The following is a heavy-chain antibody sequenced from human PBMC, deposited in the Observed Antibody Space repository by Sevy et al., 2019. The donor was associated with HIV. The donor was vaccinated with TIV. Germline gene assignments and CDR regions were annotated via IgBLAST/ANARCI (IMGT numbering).Heavy chain of an antibody. D-gene: IGHD2-8*01. CDR3: AREGCTRPHDY. Sequence: GGSLRLSCAVSGFNFNIYSMSWVRQAPGKGLEWVSTFSFGCGKINYADSVKGRFIISRDDSKNTLYLQMNSLRAEDTAVYVWAREGCTRPHDYWGQGTLVTVSS. CDR2: FSFGCGKI. J-gene: IGHJ4*02. CDR1: GFNFNIYS. V-gene: IGHV3-23*01.